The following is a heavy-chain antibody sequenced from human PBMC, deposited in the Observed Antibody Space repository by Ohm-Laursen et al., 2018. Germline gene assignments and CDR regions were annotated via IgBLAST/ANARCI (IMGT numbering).Heavy chain of an antibody. CDR3: ATAGPYSGDDY. CDR1: GFTFTNYA. D-gene: IGHD6-25*01. V-gene: IGHV3-23*03. Sequence: SLRLSCAASGFTFTNYAMSWVRQAPGKGLEWVSVIHSGGNTYYVDSVKGRFTISRDNSKNTLYLQMNSLGDEDTAVYYCATAGPYSGDDYWGQGTLVNVSS. CDR2: IHSGGNT. J-gene: IGHJ4*02.